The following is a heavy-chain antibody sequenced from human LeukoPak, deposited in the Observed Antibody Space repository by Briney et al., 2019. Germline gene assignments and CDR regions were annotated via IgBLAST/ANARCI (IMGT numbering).Heavy chain of an antibody. CDR3: ARKGGPRVNAFDF. D-gene: IGHD1-14*01. CDR1: GYTFTDYH. Sequence: GASVNVSCKASGYTFTDYHMHWVRQAPGQGLDWIGWINPNTGGTNYAQVFQGRVTMTRDTSISTAYMELTGLRSDDTAMYFCARKGGPRVNAFDFWGQGTMVTVSS. J-gene: IGHJ3*01. CDR2: INPNTGGT. V-gene: IGHV1-2*02.